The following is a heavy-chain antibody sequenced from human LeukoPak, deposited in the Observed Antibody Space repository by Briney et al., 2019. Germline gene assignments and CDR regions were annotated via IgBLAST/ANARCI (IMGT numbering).Heavy chain of an antibody. CDR2: IKQDGSEK. D-gene: IGHD2-2*01. J-gene: IGHJ5*02. CDR3: ARKLPPLNIVVVPAAKGGTKGTGWFDP. V-gene: IGHV3-7*01. CDR1: GFTFSSYW. Sequence: GGSLRLSCAASGFTFSSYWMSWVRQAPGKGLEWVANIKQDGSEKYYVDSVKGRFTISRDNAKNSLYLQMNSLRAEDTAVYYCARKLPPLNIVVVPAAKGGTKGTGWFDPWGQGTLVTVSS.